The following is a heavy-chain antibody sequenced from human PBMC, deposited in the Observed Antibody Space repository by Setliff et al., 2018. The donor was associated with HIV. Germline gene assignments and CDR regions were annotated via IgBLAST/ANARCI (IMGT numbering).Heavy chain of an antibody. CDR2: ISVKNGNT. D-gene: IGHD3-16*01. CDR1: GYTFNDYA. Sequence: ASVKVSCKASGYTFNDYAMNWVRQAPGQGLEWMGWISVKNGNTIYALKFQDRLTMTTDTSTTTASMELRSLRSDDTAVYYCATDRPTYYDYFWGSPNGRKAFDIWGQGTMVTVSS. V-gene: IGHV1-18*04. J-gene: IGHJ3*02. CDR3: ATDRPTYYDYFWGSPNGRKAFDI.